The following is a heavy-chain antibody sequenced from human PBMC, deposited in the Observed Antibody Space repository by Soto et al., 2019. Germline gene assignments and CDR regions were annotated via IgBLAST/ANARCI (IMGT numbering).Heavy chain of an antibody. Sequence: PGGSLRLSCAASGCTCGSYSRNWVRQAPGKGLEWVSYISSSSSTIYYADSVKGRFTISRDNAKNSLYLQMNSLRAEDTAVYYCARDIQAPYDYWGQGTLVTVSS. CDR1: GCTCGSYS. V-gene: IGHV3-48*01. D-gene: IGHD5-18*01. J-gene: IGHJ4*02. CDR3: ARDIQAPYDY. CDR2: ISSSSSTI.